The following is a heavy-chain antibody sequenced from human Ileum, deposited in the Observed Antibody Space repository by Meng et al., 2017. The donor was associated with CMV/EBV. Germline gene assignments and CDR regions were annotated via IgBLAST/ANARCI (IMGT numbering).Heavy chain of an antibody. CDR3: ARNYGSGNWNFFHY. D-gene: IGHD3-10*01. Sequence: GQLQEPGPGLVKTSETLSLTCYVSGGSISNYYWSWIRQPAGKGLEWIAHIYTSGTTNYNPSLKSRVTMSVDTSRNQFSLKLTSVTAADTAVYYCARNYGSGNWNFFHYWGQGTLVTVSS. V-gene: IGHV4-4*07. J-gene: IGHJ4*02. CDR1: GGSISNYY. CDR2: IYTSGTT.